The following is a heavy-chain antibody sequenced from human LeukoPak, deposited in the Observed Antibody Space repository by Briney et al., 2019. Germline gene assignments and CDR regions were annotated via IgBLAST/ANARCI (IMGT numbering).Heavy chain of an antibody. D-gene: IGHD6-19*01. CDR3: ARDDAVSGLDY. Sequence: SQTLSLTCAISGDSVSSNSVTWNWIRQSPSRGLEWLGRTYYRSTWYNDYAVSVRGRITVNPDTSKNQFSLHLNSVTPEDTAVYYCARDDAVSGLDYWGPGTLVTVSS. V-gene: IGHV6-1*01. J-gene: IGHJ4*02. CDR1: GDSVSSNSVT. CDR2: TYYRSTWYN.